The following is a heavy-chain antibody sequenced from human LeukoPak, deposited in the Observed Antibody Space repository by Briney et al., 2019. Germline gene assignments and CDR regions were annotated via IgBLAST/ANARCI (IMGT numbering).Heavy chain of an antibody. D-gene: IGHD3-22*01. CDR2: IYHGGST. J-gene: IGHJ4*02. CDR1: GGSISSYY. V-gene: IGHV4-38-2*02. CDR3: AGKYYYDSSGYFYVDW. Sequence: SETLSLTCTVSGGSISSYYWGWIRQSPGKGLEWIGSIYHGGSTYFSAITYYNPSLKSRVTISMDTTKNQFSLKLSSVTAADTAMYYCAGKYYYDSSGYFYVDWWGQGTLVTVSS.